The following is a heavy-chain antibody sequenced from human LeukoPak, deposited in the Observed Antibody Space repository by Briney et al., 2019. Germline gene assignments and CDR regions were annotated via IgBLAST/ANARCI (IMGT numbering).Heavy chain of an antibody. CDR3: TTERGYSKIEFDY. J-gene: IGHJ4*02. Sequence: PGGSLRLSCAASGFTFSKAWMSWVREAPGKGLEWVGRIKSKTDGGTTDYAAPVKGRFTISRDDSKNTLYLQMNSLKTEDTAVYYCTTERGYSKIEFDYWGQGTLVTVSS. CDR2: IKSKTDGGTT. D-gene: IGHD4-11*01. V-gene: IGHV3-15*01. CDR1: GFTFSKAW.